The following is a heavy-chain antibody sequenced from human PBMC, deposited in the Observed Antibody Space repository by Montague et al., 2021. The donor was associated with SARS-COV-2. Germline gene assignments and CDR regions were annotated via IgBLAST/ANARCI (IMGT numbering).Heavy chain of an antibody. D-gene: IGHD2-2*01. J-gene: IGHJ3*01. CDR2: VNQSGTT. CDR1: GGSGRNYY. CDR3: ARGRRPVVVPGAGPAGRAFDL. V-gene: IGHV4-34*01. Sequence: SETRSLTCAISGGSGRNYYWSWIRQPPGKGREGIGEVNQSGTTIFNPRGNSGGTITEYTSKNKIYLWLNSVTAADTAVYYCARGRRPVVVPGAGPAGRAFDLWGQGTMVTVSS.